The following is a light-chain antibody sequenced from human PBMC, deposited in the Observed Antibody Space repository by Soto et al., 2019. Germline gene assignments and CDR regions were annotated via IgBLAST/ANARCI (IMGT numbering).Light chain of an antibody. CDR3: QQRSNWPALT. Sequence: EIVLTQSPATLSLSPGERATLSCRASQSVGSSLAWYQQKPGQAPRLLIYDASNRATGIPARFSGSGSGTDFTLTISSLEPGDFAVYYCQQRSNWPALTFGGGTKVEIK. CDR1: QSVGSS. CDR2: DAS. J-gene: IGKJ4*01. V-gene: IGKV3-11*01.